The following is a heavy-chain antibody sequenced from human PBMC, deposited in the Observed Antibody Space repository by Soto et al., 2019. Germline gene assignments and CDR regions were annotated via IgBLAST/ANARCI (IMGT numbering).Heavy chain of an antibody. J-gene: IGHJ6*02. CDR1: GFTFSSYA. Sequence: PGGSLRLSCAASGFTFSSYAMHWVRQAPGKGLEWVAVISYDGSNKYYADSVKGRFTISRDNSKNTLYLQMNSLRAEDTAVYYCARDRPYGYGPTLYYSYYGMDVWGQGTTVTVSS. D-gene: IGHD5-18*01. V-gene: IGHV3-30-3*01. CDR3: ARDRPYGYGPTLYYSYYGMDV. CDR2: ISYDGSNK.